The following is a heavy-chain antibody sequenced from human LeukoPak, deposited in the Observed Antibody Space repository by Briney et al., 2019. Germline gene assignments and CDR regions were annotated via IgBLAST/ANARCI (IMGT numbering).Heavy chain of an antibody. D-gene: IGHD3-10*01. CDR3: ARDHSGGYYGSGTYWGWFDP. V-gene: IGHV4-59*12. CDR2: IHYSGST. J-gene: IGHJ5*02. CDR1: GGSISSYY. Sequence: SETLSLTCTVSGGSISSYYWSWIRQPPGRGLEWIGYIHYSGSTNYNPSLKSRVTLSIETSKNQFSLKLSSVTAADTAVYYCARDHSGGYYGSGTYWGWFDPWGQGTLVTVSS.